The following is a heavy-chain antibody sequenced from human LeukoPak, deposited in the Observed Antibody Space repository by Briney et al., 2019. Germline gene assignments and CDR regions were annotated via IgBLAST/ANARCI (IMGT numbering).Heavy chain of an antibody. D-gene: IGHD4-17*01. V-gene: IGHV3-30*02. Sequence: PGGSLRLSCAASGFTFNNYGMHWVRQAPGKGLEWVAFIRYNGNNQYYADSVKGRFTISRDNSKNTLYLQMNSLKGDDTAVYYCATPPTVTRNYWGQGTLVTVSS. CDR2: IRYNGNNQ. CDR3: ATPPTVTRNY. J-gene: IGHJ4*02. CDR1: GFTFNNYG.